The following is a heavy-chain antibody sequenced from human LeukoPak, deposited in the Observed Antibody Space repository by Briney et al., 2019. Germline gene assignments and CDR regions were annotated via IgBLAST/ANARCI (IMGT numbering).Heavy chain of an antibody. V-gene: IGHV3-20*04. CDR2: VNWNGDTT. CDR3: ASWGEGALDN. Sequence: GGSLRLSCAASGFIFDDYGMSWVRQAPGKGLVWVSGVNWNGDTTAYVDSVMGRFTISRDNAKKSLYLQMNSLRVEDTGVYYCASWGEGALDNWGQGTLVTVSS. CDR1: GFIFDDYG. J-gene: IGHJ4*02. D-gene: IGHD1-26*01.